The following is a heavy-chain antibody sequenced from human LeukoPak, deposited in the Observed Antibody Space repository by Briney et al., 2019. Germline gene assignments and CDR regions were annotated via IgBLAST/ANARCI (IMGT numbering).Heavy chain of an antibody. J-gene: IGHJ5*02. V-gene: IGHV3-66*01. CDR2: IYSGGST. CDR3: ARDGSYYYDSSALGADWFDP. D-gene: IGHD3-22*01. CDR1: GFTLSSNY. Sequence: GGSLRLSCAASGFTLSSNYMSWVRQAPGKGLEWVSVIYSGGSTYYADSVKGRFTISRDNSKNTLYLQMNSLRAEDTAVYYCARDGSYYYDSSALGADWFDPWGQGTLVTVSS.